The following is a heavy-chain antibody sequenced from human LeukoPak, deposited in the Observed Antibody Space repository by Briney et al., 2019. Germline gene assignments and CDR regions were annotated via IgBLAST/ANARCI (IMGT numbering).Heavy chain of an antibody. J-gene: IGHJ4*02. CDR2: INPNSGGT. D-gene: IGHD3-22*01. Sequence: ASVKVSCKASGYTFTGYYMHWVRQAPGRGLEWMGWINPNSGGTNYAQKFQGRVTMTRDTSISTAYMELSRLRSDDTAVHYCATYDYYDSSGYDYWGQGTLVTVSS. CDR3: ATYDYYDSSGYDY. V-gene: IGHV1-2*02. CDR1: GYTFTGYY.